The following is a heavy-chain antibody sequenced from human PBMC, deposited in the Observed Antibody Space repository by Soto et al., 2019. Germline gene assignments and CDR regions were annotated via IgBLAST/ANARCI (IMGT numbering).Heavy chain of an antibody. Sequence: GGSLRLSCAASGFTFTTYAMSWVRQAPGKGLEWVSVISRRGDTTYYADSVKGRFTISRDNSKNTLYLQMNSLRAEDRAVYYCARILGGSESSGYFSAFEIWGQGTMVTVSS. J-gene: IGHJ3*02. V-gene: IGHV3-23*01. CDR1: GFTFTTYA. CDR2: ISRRGDTT. CDR3: ARILGGSESSGYFSAFEI. D-gene: IGHD3-22*01.